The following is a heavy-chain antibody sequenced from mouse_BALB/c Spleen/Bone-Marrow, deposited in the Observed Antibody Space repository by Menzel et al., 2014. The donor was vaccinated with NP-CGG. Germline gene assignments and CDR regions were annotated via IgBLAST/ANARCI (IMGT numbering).Heavy chain of an antibody. D-gene: IGHD4-1*01. CDR2: VPYDGSN. J-gene: IGHJ1*01. V-gene: IGHV3-6*02. Sequence: LPESGPGPVKPSQSLSLTCSVTGYSXXXGXYWNWIRQFPGXXXEWMGYVPYDGSNNYNPSLKNRSSITRDPSKNQFFLKLNSVTTEDTATEDCARGSGTYFDVWGAGTTGTGSS. CDR1: GYSXXXGXY. CDR3: ARGSGTYFDV.